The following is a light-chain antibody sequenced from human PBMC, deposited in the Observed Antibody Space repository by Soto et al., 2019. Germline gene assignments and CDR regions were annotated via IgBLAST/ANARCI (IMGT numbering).Light chain of an antibody. V-gene: IGKV1-39*01. Sequence: DIQMTQFPSSLSASVGDRVTITCRASQTISSYLHWYQLKPGQAPKLLIYAASSLQSGVPSRFSGSGSGTEFTLTISSLQPEDFATYLCQQTFSTYVRFGGGTKVEIK. CDR1: QTISSY. CDR3: QQTFSTYVR. J-gene: IGKJ4*02. CDR2: AAS.